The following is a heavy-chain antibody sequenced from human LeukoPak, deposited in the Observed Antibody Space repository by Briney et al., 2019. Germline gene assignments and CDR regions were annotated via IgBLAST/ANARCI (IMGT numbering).Heavy chain of an antibody. Sequence: ASVKVSCKSSGYTFTGYYIHWVRQAPGQGLEWLGWLNPNSGGTNYAQRFQGRVTMTRDTSINTAYMELSSLRSDDTAVYFCARMALGGLLPFDYWGQGTLVTVSS. D-gene: IGHD2-15*01. CDR1: GYTFTGYY. J-gene: IGHJ4*02. CDR3: ARMALGGLLPFDY. V-gene: IGHV1-2*02. CDR2: LNPNSGGT.